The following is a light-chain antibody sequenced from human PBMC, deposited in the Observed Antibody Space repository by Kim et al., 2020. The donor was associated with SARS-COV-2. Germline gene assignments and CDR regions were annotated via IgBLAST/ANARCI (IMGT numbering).Light chain of an antibody. Sequence: GPSVTISCTGTSSDIGSYNRVSWFQQPPGTAPKLMIYEVSNRPSGVPDRFSGSKSANTASLTISGLQAEDEADYYCSSYTSSSTLVFGGGTQLTVL. CDR2: EVS. CDR1: SSDIGSYNR. V-gene: IGLV2-18*02. CDR3: SSYTSSSTLV. J-gene: IGLJ2*01.